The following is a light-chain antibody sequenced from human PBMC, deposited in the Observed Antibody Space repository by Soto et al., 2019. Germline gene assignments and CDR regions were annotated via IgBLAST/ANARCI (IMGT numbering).Light chain of an antibody. J-gene: IGKJ2*01. CDR3: QQYGTVPYT. V-gene: IGKV3-20*01. CDR2: GAS. CDR1: QSVSSSY. Sequence: EIVLTQSPGTLSLSPGERATLSCRASQSVSSSYLAWYQQKPGQAPRLLIYGASSRATGLPDRFRGSGSGKDFTLTISRLEPEDFAVYYCQQYGTVPYTFGQGTKLEIK.